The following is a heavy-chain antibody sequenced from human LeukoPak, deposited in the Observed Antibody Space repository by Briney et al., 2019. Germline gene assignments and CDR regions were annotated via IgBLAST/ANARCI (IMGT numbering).Heavy chain of an antibody. CDR3: ARQGGGYYYDSSGYYPFDY. CDR2: IYYSGST. CDR1: GGSISSSSYY. J-gene: IGHJ4*02. V-gene: IGHV4-39*01. D-gene: IGHD3-22*01. Sequence: SETLSLTCTVSGGSISSSSYYWGWIRQPPGKGLEWIGSIYYSGSTYYNPSLKSRVTISVDTSKNQFSLKLSSVTAADTAVYYCARQGGGYYYDSSGYYPFDYWGQGTLVTVSS.